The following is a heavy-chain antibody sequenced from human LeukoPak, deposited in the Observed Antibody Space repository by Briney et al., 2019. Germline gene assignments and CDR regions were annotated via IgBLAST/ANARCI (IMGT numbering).Heavy chain of an antibody. Sequence: GGSLRLSCAVSGITLSNYGMSWVRQAPGKGLEWVAGLSGSGGGTNYADSVQGRFTISRDNPKNTLYLQMNSLRAEDTAVYYCTRLPSVVVTAITDYWGQGTLVTVSS. CDR3: TRLPSVVVTAITDY. CDR1: GITLSNYG. V-gene: IGHV3-23*01. J-gene: IGHJ4*02. CDR2: LSGSGGGT. D-gene: IGHD2-21*02.